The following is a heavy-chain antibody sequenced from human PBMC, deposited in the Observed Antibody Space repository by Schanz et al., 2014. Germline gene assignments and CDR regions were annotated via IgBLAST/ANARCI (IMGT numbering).Heavy chain of an antibody. Sequence: EVQLLESGGGLVEPGGSLRLSCAASGFSFSSYAMGWVRQARGKGLEWVSAISGRDGSTYYADSVRGRFTISRDNSKNTLYLQMNSLRAEDTAVYYCAKKVPAYNPFDSWGQGTLXTVSS. CDR1: GFSFSSYA. J-gene: IGHJ4*02. V-gene: IGHV3-23*01. CDR2: ISGRDGST. CDR3: AKKVPAYNPFDS. D-gene: IGHD1-1*01.